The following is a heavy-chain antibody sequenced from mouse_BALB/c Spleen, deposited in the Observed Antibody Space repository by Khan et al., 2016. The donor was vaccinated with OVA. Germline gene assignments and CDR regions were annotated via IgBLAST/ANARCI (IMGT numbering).Heavy chain of an antibody. CDR3: ARDSTRYNNAMDY. CDR1: GYSITSDYA. D-gene: IGHD1-3*01. Sequence: EVQLQESGPGLVKPSQSLSLTCTVTGYSITSDYAWNWIRQFPGNKLEWTGYISYSGSTNYNPSLKSRISITRDTSKNQFFLLLNSVTSEDTATYYCARDSTRYNNAMDYWGQGTSVTVSS. J-gene: IGHJ4*01. CDR2: ISYSGST. V-gene: IGHV3-2*02.